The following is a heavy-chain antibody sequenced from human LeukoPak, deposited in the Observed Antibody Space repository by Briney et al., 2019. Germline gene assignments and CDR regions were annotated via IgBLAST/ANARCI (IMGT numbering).Heavy chain of an antibody. D-gene: IGHD2-15*01. Sequence: PGGSLRLSCAASGFTFSSYAMHWVRQTPGKGLEWVAAISYAGSSTHYADSVKGRFTISRDNSKNTMFLQMSSLRAEDTALYYCARDERGFFYYMDVWGKGTTVTVSS. J-gene: IGHJ6*03. CDR3: ARDERGFFYYMDV. CDR2: ISYAGSST. V-gene: IGHV3-30*04. CDR1: GFTFSSYA.